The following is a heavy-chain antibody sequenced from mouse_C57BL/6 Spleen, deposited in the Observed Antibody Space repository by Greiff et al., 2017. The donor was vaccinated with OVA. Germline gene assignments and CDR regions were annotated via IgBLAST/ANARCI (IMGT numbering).Heavy chain of an antibody. CDR1: GYTFTSYT. CDR3: ESHGDYFYY. J-gene: IGHJ2*01. Sequence: QVQLKQSGAELARPGASVKMSCKASGYTFTSYTMHWVKQRPGQGLEWIGYINPSDGYTKYNQKFKDKATLTADKSSSTAYMQLSSLTSEDSAVYYCESHGDYFYYWGQGTTPTVSS. V-gene: IGHV1-4*01. CDR2: INPSDGYT.